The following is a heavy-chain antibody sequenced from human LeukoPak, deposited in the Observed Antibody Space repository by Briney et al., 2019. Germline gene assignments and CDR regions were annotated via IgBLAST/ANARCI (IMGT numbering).Heavy chain of an antibody. V-gene: IGHV4-59*08. CDR1: VGSISIYY. CDR2: IYYSGST. CDR3: AGWLQSEYSFDY. D-gene: IGHD5-24*01. Sequence: SETLSLTCTVSVGSISIYYWIGIRQSPGKGLEGIGYIYYSGSTNYNPSLKSRVTISVDTSKNQFSLKLSSVTAADTAVYYCAGWLQSEYSFDYWGQGTLVTVSS. J-gene: IGHJ4*02.